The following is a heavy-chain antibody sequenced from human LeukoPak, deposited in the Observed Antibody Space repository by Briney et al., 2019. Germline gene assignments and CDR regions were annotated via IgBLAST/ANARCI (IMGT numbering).Heavy chain of an antibody. J-gene: IGHJ4*02. D-gene: IGHD3-9*01. CDR3: ARGFDILTGYYGPFDY. CDR1: GFTFSSYS. CDR2: ISSSGSTI. Sequence: GGSLRLSCAASGFTFSSYSMNWVRQAPGKGLEWVSYISSSGSTIYYADSVKGRFTISRDNANNSLYLQMNSLRAEDTAVYYCARGFDILTGYYGPFDYWGQGTLVTVSS. V-gene: IGHV3-48*04.